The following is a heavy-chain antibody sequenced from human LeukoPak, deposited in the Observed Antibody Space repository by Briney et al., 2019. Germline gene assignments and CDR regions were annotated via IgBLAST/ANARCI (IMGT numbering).Heavy chain of an antibody. CDR2: IYSGGST. CDR3: ARDRGAAPLYYYYGMDV. D-gene: IGHD6-13*01. Sequence: GGSLRLSCAASGFTVSSSYVSWVRQAPGKGLEWVSVIYSGGSTYYADSVKGRFTISRDNSKNTLYLQMNSLRAEDTAVYYCARDRGAAPLYYYYGMDVWGQGTTVTVSS. V-gene: IGHV3-53*01. J-gene: IGHJ6*02. CDR1: GFTVSSSY.